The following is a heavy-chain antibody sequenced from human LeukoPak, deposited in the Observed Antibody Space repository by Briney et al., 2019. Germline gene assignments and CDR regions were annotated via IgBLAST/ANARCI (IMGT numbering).Heavy chain of an antibody. Sequence: SETLSLTCAVSGGSISSSNWWSWVRQPPGKGLEWIGEIYHSGSTNYNPSLKSRVTISVDKSKNQFSLKLCPVTAADTAVYYCARELGLAAAGYYYYYGMDVWGQGTTVTVSS. J-gene: IGHJ6*02. D-gene: IGHD6-13*01. CDR2: IYHSGST. CDR1: GGSISSSNW. CDR3: ARELGLAAAGYYYYYGMDV. V-gene: IGHV4-4*02.